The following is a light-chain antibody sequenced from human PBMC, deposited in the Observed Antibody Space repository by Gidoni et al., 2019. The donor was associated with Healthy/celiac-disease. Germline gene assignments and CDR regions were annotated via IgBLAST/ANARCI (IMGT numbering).Light chain of an antibody. J-gene: IGLJ2*01. CDR2: EVS. Sequence: QSALTQPASVSGSPGQSITISCTGTSSDGGSYNLVSWYQQHPGNAPKLMIDEVSKRPSGGSNRFSGSKSGNTAVLTIAGLQAEDEADYYCCSYAGSSTYVVFGGGTKLTVL. CDR1: SSDGGSYNL. V-gene: IGLV2-23*02. CDR3: CSYAGSSTYVV.